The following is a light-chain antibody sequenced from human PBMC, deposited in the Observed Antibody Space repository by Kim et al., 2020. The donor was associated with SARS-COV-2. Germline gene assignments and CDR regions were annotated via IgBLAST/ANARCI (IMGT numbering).Light chain of an antibody. CDR1: QSVSSNY. CDR3: QQYGTSPRT. V-gene: IGKV3-20*01. Sequence: LSPGEGATLSCRASQSVSSNYLAWYQQKSGQAPRLLIYGTSTRATGIPDRFSGSGSGTDFTLTISRLEPEDFAVYYCQQYGTSPRTFGGGTKVEI. CDR2: GTS. J-gene: IGKJ4*01.